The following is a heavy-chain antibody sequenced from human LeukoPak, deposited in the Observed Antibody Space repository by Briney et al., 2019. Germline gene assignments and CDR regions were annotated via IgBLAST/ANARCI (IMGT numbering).Heavy chain of an antibody. CDR2: ISTYNGNT. Sequence: ASVKVSCKASGGTFSSYAINWVRQAPGQGLEWMGWISTYNGNTNYAQKFQGRVTMTTDTSTSTAYMELRSLRSDDTAVYYCARDRGYCSSTNCPVDFWGQGTLVTVSS. D-gene: IGHD2-2*01. V-gene: IGHV1-18*01. J-gene: IGHJ4*02. CDR1: GGTFSSYA. CDR3: ARDRGYCSSTNCPVDF.